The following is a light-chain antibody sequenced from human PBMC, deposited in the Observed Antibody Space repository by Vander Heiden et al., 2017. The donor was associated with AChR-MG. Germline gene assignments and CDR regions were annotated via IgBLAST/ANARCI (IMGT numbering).Light chain of an antibody. Sequence: AVQMTQSPSSLSASVGDKVTITYRASPGIRSDLAWYQQKPGKLPKLLVYLASTLESGVPSRFSGGGSGTDFTLTITSLQPDDFATYYCQQDNKFPFTFGHGTKVDV. V-gene: IGKV1D-13*01. CDR1: PGIRSD. CDR2: LAS. J-gene: IGKJ3*01. CDR3: QQDNKFPFT.